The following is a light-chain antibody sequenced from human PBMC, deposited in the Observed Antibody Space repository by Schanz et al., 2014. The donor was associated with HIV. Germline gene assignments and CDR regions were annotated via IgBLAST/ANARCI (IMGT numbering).Light chain of an antibody. V-gene: IGKV3-15*01. J-gene: IGKJ3*01. Sequence: EIVMTQSPATLSVSPGERATLSCRASQSVTSNLAWYQQKPGQAPRLLIYGASTRATGIPARFSGSGSGTEFTLTISSLQSEDFAVYYCQQRSNWPPRTFGPGTKVDIK. CDR1: QSVTSN. CDR2: GAS. CDR3: QQRSNWPPRT.